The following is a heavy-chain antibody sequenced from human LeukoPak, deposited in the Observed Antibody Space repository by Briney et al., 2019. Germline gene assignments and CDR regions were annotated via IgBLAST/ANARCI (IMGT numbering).Heavy chain of an antibody. CDR1: GGTFSSYA. D-gene: IGHD2-21*02. J-gene: IGHJ4*02. V-gene: IGHV1-69*04. Sequence: SVKVSCKASGGTFSSYAISWVRQAPGQGLEWMGRTIPILGIANYAQKFQGRVTITADKSTSTAYMELSSLRSEDTAVYYCARDNDRGLAYCGGDCYQDYRGQGTLVTVSS. CDR2: TIPILGIA. CDR3: ARDNDRGLAYCGGDCYQDY.